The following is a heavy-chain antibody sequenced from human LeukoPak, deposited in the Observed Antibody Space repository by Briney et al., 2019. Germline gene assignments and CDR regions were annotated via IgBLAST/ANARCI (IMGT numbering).Heavy chain of an antibody. CDR2: ISTSGST. D-gene: IGHD3-22*01. Sequence: SDTLSPTCAVSADPISNYYWNSLRPPQGKGLEWIGYISTSGSTNYNPSLKSRVSISLDTSKNRFSLNLNFVTAADTAVYYCASPRSGYRYTFDYWGQGALVTVSS. J-gene: IGHJ4*02. CDR1: ADPISNYY. V-gene: IGHV4-4*09. CDR3: ASPRSGYRYTFDY.